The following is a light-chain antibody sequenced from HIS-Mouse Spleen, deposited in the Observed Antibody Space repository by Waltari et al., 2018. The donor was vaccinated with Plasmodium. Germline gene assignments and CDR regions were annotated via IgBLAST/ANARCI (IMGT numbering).Light chain of an antibody. CDR2: EDS. V-gene: IGLV3-10*01. J-gene: IGLJ3*02. CDR3: YSTDSSGNHRV. Sequence: SYELTQPPSASASPGQTARTTCSGDSLPKQYAYWYQQKSGQAPVLVIYEDSKRPSGIPERFSGSSSGTMATLTISGAQVEDEADYYCYSTDSSGNHRVFGGGTKLTVL. CDR1: SLPKQY.